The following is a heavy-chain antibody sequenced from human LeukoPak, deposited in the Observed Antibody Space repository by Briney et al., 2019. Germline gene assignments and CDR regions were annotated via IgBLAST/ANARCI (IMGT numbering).Heavy chain of an antibody. D-gene: IGHD3-22*01. Sequence: GGSLRLSCAASGFTFSSYAMSWVRHAPGKGLEWVSGISWNSGSIGYADSVKGRFTISRDNAKNSLYLQMNSLRAEDTALYYCAKVGYYYDSSGYYVGGGLDYWGQGTLVTVSS. CDR3: AKVGYYYDSSGYYVGGGLDY. V-gene: IGHV3-9*01. J-gene: IGHJ4*02. CDR2: ISWNSGSI. CDR1: GFTFSSYA.